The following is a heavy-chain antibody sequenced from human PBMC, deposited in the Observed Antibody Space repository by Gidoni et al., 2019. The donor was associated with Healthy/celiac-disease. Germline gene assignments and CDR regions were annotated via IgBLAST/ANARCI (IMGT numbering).Heavy chain of an antibody. V-gene: IGHV3-21*01. CDR2: ISSSSSYI. D-gene: IGHD3-22*01. CDR3: ARDGAPYYYDSSGYSNWFDP. J-gene: IGHJ5*02. Sequence: EVQLVESGGGLVKPGGSLRLSGAACVFPFSSYSMNWVSQAPGKGLEWVSSISSSSSYIYYADSVKGRFTISRDNAKNSLYLQMNSLRAEDTAVYYCARDGAPYYYDSSGYSNWFDPWGQGTLVTVSS. CDR1: VFPFSSYS.